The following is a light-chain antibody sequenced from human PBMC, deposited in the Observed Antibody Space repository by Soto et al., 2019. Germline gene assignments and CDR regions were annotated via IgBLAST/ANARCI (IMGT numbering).Light chain of an antibody. Sequence: EIVLTQSPATLSLSPGERATLSCRASQSVSSYLAWYQQKPVQPPRLLLYGASNRATGIPARFSGSGSGTDFTLTISSLEPEDFAVYYCQQRSNWPLTFGGGTTVEIK. CDR2: GAS. V-gene: IGKV3-11*01. J-gene: IGKJ4*01. CDR1: QSVSSY. CDR3: QQRSNWPLT.